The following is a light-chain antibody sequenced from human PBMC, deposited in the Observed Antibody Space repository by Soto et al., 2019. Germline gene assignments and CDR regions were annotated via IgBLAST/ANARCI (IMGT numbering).Light chain of an antibody. CDR2: GAS. Sequence: EIVLTQSPGTLSLSPGERATLSCRASQSVSSSYLAWYQQKPGQAPRLLIYGASSRATGIPDRFSGSGSGTDFTLTISRLEPEDFATYYCHQSYMNPETFGPGTRVDI. CDR1: QSVSSSY. CDR3: HQSYMNPET. J-gene: IGKJ3*01. V-gene: IGKV3-20*01.